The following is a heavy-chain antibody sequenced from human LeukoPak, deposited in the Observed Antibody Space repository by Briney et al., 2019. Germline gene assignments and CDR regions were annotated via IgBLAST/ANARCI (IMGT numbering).Heavy chain of an antibody. CDR2: ISSSSSYI. CDR3: ARDDYGGTNFDY. Sequence: PGGSLRLSCAASGFTFSSYSMNWVRQAPGEGLEWVSSISSSSSYIYYADSVKGRFTISRDNAKNSLYLQMNSLRAEDTAVYYCARDDYGGTNFDYWGQGTLVTVSS. D-gene: IGHD4-23*01. J-gene: IGHJ4*02. CDR1: GFTFSSYS. V-gene: IGHV3-21*01.